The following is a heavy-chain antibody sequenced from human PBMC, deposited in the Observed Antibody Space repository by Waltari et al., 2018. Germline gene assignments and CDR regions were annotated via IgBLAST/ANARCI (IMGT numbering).Heavy chain of an antibody. J-gene: IGHJ3*02. Sequence: EVQLVDSGGCLVKPGGSLRLSCAASGFVFGRSALTWVSRGPGKGLEWIAFISSTGNYVYYADSVKGQFTITRDNAKNSIFLQMSSLSADDTAEYYCARDPRLRSSRPDVLDIWGLGTMVIVSS. CDR1: GFVFGRSA. CDR2: ISSTGNYV. V-gene: IGHV3-21*01. CDR3: ARDPRLRSSRPDVLDI. D-gene: IGHD2-2*01.